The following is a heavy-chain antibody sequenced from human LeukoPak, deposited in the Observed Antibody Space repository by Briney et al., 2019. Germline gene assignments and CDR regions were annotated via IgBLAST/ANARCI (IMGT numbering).Heavy chain of an antibody. CDR1: GFAFSSYS. CDR3: ASRCEAFDL. V-gene: IGHV3-23*01. D-gene: IGHD4-17*01. J-gene: IGHJ3*01. CDR2: ISASAASK. Sequence: GGSLRLSCAASGFAFSSYSMSWVRQAPGKGLEWVSAISASAASKFYADSVKGRFTISRDNTKNTVELQMNSLRADDTALYYCASRCEAFDLWGQGTMVTVSS.